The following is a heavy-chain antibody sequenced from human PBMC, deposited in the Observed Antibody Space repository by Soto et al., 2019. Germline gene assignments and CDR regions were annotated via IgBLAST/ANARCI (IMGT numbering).Heavy chain of an antibody. CDR2: ISGSGTDT. J-gene: IGHJ6*02. V-gene: IGHV3-23*01. Sequence: EVQLLESGGGLVQPGGSLRLSCAASGFMFGSYAMSWVRQAPGKGLEWVSGISGSGTDTYYADAVKGRVTISRDNAKNTLYLQLNGLRAQGTAIYYCAKDLLSSYYYGMDAWVQGTTVTVSS. CDR3: AKDLLSSYYYGMDA. D-gene: IGHD3-10*01. CDR1: GFMFGSYA.